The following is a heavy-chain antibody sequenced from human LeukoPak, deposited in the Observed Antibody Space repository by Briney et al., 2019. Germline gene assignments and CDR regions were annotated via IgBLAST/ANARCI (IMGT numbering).Heavy chain of an antibody. CDR2: INPSDGTK. J-gene: IGHJ3*02. CDR1: EYTFTNYY. CDR3: ARETKHSGSGDFDI. D-gene: IGHD3-10*01. Sequence: VASVKVSCKTSEYTFTNYYLHWVRQAPGQGLEWMGVINPSDGTKNYAQKFQGRVTMTRDTSTTTVYMELSSLRSDDTAMYYCARETKHSGSGDFDIWGQGTILTVSS. V-gene: IGHV1-46*01.